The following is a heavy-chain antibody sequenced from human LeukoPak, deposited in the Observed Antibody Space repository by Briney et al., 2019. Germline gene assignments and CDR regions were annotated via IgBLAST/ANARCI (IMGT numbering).Heavy chain of an antibody. V-gene: IGHV4-30-2*01. D-gene: IGHD3-22*01. Sequence: TSETLSLTCAVSGGSISSGGYSWSWIRQPPGKGLEWIGYIYHSGSTYYNPSLKSRVTISVDTSKNQFSLKLSSVTAADTAVYYCARGYYDSSGYYYPDYWGQGTLVTVSS. CDR2: IYHSGST. CDR1: GGSISSGGYS. CDR3: ARGYYDSSGYYYPDY. J-gene: IGHJ4*02.